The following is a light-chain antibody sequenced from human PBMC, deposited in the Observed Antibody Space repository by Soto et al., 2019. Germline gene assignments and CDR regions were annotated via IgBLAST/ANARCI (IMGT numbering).Light chain of an antibody. Sequence: QSVLTQPASVSGSPGQSITISCTGTSSDVGGYKYDTWYQQHPGKAPKLMIYGVSNRPTGVSNRFSVAKAGNTASLSISGFEAGDEAAYYCSSYTSSSTVVFGTGTKLTGL. CDR2: GVS. J-gene: IGLJ1*01. CDR1: SSDVGGYKY. CDR3: SSYTSSSTVV. V-gene: IGLV2-14*01.